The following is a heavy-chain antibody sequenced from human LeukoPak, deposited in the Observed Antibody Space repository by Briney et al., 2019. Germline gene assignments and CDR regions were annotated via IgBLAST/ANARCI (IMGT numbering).Heavy chain of an antibody. V-gene: IGHV4-59*08. CDR1: GGSISGYY. Sequence: SETLSLTCTVSGGSISGYYWSWIRQSPGKGLVWIGYIYYSGSTNYNPSLKSRVTTSQDISKNQFSLKLSSVTAADTALYYCARHFTYYYDSSGYPRDGFDIWGQGTMVTASS. CDR2: IYYSGST. CDR3: ARHFTYYYDSSGYPRDGFDI. J-gene: IGHJ3*02. D-gene: IGHD3-22*01.